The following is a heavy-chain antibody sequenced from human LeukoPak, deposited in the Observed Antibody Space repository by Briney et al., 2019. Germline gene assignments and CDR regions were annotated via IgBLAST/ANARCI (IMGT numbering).Heavy chain of an antibody. V-gene: IGHV4-39*07. CDR1: GGSISSSSYY. J-gene: IGHJ5*02. CDR2: IYYSGST. D-gene: IGHD6-13*01. CDR3: ASSRPGAAAAWFDP. Sequence: SETLSLTCTVSGGSISSSSYYWGWIRQPPGKGLGWIGSIYYSGSTYYNPSLKSRVTISVNRSKNQFSLKLSSVTAADTAVYYCASSRPGAAAAWFDPWGQGTLVTVSS.